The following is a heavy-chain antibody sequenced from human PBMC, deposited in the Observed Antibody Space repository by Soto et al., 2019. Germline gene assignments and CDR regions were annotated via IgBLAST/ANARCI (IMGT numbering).Heavy chain of an antibody. CDR3: ARSQWPHTLDS. J-gene: IGHJ4*02. V-gene: IGHV3-74*01. D-gene: IGHD6-19*01. CDR1: GFTFSSYW. Sequence: EVELVESGGGLVQPGGSLRLSCAASGFTFSSYWMHWVRVVPGKGLAWVSRIDRDGSSTGYADSVRGRFTISRDNAKNTLYLQIISLGADDTAMYYCARSQWPHTLDSWGQGILVTVSS. CDR2: IDRDGSST.